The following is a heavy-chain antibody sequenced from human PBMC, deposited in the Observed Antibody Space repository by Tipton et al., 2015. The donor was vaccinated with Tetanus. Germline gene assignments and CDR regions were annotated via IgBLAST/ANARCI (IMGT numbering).Heavy chain of an antibody. CDR3: AKSDRVTRTSWYFHD. Sequence: GLVKPSKTLSLTCSVSGGSFSGYLWSWVRQPSGKGLEWIGEINHSGTTNYNPSLKSRVTISVDTSKNQFSLKLRSVTAADTAVYYCAKSDRVTRTSWYFHDWGQGTLVTVSS. CDR1: GGSFSGYL. J-gene: IGHJ4*02. V-gene: IGHV4-34*01. D-gene: IGHD2-2*01. CDR2: INHSGTT.